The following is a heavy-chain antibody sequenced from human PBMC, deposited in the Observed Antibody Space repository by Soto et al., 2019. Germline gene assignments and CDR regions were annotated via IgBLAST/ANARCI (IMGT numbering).Heavy chain of an antibody. D-gene: IGHD2-15*01. Sequence: PSETLSLTSAVSGFFISSGNYWGWIRKPPGKGLEWIGSISHGGNTYYNPSLKSRVTTSVDMSKNQFSLKLNSVTAADTAVYYCARARWYDAFDVWGQGTVVTVSS. CDR2: ISHGGNT. CDR3: ARARWYDAFDV. CDR1: GFFISSGNY. J-gene: IGHJ3*01. V-gene: IGHV4-38-2*01.